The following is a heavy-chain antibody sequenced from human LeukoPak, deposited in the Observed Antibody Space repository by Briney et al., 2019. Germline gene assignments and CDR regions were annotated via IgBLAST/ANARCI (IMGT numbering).Heavy chain of an antibody. Sequence: SETLSLTCAVYGGSFSGYYWSWIRQPPGKGLEWIGEINHSGSTNYNPSLKSRVTISVDTSKNQFSLKLSSVTAADTAVYYCARHRRGAGGYWGQGTLVTVSS. J-gene: IGHJ4*02. CDR1: GGSFSGYY. CDR3: ARHRRGAGGY. D-gene: IGHD1-26*01. V-gene: IGHV4-34*01. CDR2: INHSGST.